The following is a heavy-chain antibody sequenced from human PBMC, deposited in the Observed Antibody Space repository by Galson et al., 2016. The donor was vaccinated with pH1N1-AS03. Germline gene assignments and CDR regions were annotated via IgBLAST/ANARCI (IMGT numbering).Heavy chain of an antibody. CDR1: GYTFTSYG. D-gene: IGHD7-27*01. Sequence: SVKVSCKASGYTFTSYGIGWVRQAPGQGLEWMGWISPYNGRTEYAQKLQGRVTMTTDTSTSTAYMELRSLISDDTAMYYCARGPGTGDPEFDYWGQGTLVTVSS. CDR2: ISPYNGRT. J-gene: IGHJ4*02. V-gene: IGHV1-18*01. CDR3: ARGPGTGDPEFDY.